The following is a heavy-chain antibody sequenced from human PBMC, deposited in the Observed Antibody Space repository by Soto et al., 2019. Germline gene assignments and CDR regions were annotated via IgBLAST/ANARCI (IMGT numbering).Heavy chain of an antibody. CDR1: GGSFSAYY. J-gene: IGHJ5*02. CDR2: TNHSGST. CDR3: ARSNWFDP. Sequence: SETLSLTCAVYGGSFSAYYRTWIRQPPGKGLEWIGETNHSGSTSYNPSLKSRVTISVDTSKNQFSLRVSSVTAADTAVYYCARSNWFDPWGQGTLVTVSS. V-gene: IGHV4-34*01.